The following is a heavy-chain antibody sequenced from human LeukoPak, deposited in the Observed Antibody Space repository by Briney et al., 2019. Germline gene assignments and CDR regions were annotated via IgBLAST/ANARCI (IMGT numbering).Heavy chain of an antibody. CDR2: IISGDNT. CDR3: AKTLGEATDY. J-gene: IGHJ4*02. D-gene: IGHD3-16*01. CDR1: GFVVTSYY. Sequence: PGGSLRLSCAVSGFVVTSYYMTWVRQAPGKGLEWVSVIISGDNTYYADSVKGRFAISRDTSNNTLYLQMNNLRADDTAVYYCAKTLGEATDYWGQGTLVTVSS. V-gene: IGHV3-53*01.